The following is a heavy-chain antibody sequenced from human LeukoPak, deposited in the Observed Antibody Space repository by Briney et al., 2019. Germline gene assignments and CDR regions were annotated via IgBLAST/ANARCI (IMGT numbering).Heavy chain of an antibody. CDR1: GGTFSSYA. D-gene: IGHD3-10*01. J-gene: IGHJ6*02. CDR3: AREGSEMVRGVIYYYYGMDV. V-gene: IGHV1-69*13. Sequence: SVKVSCKASGGTFSSYAISWVRQAPGQGLEWMGGIIPIFGTANYAQKFQGRVTITADESTSTAYMELSSLRSEDTAVYYCAREGSEMVRGVIYYYYGMDVWDQGTTVTVSS. CDR2: IIPIFGTA.